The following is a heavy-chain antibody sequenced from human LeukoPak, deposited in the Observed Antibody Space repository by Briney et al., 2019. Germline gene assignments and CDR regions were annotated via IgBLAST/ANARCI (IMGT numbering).Heavy chain of an antibody. Sequence: SETLSLTCTVSGGSISSYYWSWIRQPPGKGLEWIGYIYYSGSTNYNPSLKSRVTISVDTSKNQFSLKLSSVTAADTAVYYCARTQGYSSGWYDGDYWGQRTLVTVSS. J-gene: IGHJ4*02. V-gene: IGHV4-59*01. CDR2: IYYSGST. CDR1: GGSISSYY. CDR3: ARTQGYSSGWYDGDY. D-gene: IGHD6-19*01.